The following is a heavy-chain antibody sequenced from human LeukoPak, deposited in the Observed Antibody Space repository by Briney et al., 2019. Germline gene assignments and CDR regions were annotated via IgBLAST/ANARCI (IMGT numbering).Heavy chain of an antibody. CDR3: ARERRGSGSYYNNRFDY. J-gene: IGHJ4*02. D-gene: IGHD3-10*01. CDR2: IIPIFGTA. V-gene: IGHV1-69*13. CDR1: GCSFSSYD. Sequence: ASVMVSCKATGCSFSSYDICRVRQAPGQWLEWMGGIIPIFGTANYAQKFQGRVTITADESTSTAYMELSSLRSEDTAVYYCARERRGSGSYYNNRFDYWGQGTLVTVSS.